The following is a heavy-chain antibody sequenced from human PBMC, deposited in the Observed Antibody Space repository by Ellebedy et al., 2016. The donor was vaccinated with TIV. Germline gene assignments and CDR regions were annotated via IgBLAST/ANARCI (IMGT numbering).Heavy chain of an antibody. CDR3: ARHAGSWFSGGSKAVVY. CDR1: GYSFTDYW. J-gene: IGHJ4*02. Sequence: GESLKISCKGFGYSFTDYWIGWVRQMPGKGLEWMGIIYPGDSDIRYSPSFQGQVPISADKSISTAYLQWSSLKASDTAMYYCARHAGSWFSGGSKAVVYWGQGTLVTVSS. CDR2: IYPGDSDI. D-gene: IGHD6-13*01. V-gene: IGHV5-51*01.